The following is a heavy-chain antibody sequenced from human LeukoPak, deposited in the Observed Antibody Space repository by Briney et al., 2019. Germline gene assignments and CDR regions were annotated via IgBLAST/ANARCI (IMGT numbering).Heavy chain of an antibody. V-gene: IGHV3-48*03. Sequence: GGSLRLSCAASGFTFSNYEMKWVRQAAGKGLEWVSYIRSSGTTIYYADSVKGRFTISRDDAKNSLYLQMNSLRAEDTAVYYCARDKGSDGIDFWGQGTLVTVSS. CDR1: GFTFSNYE. CDR2: IRSSGTTI. CDR3: ARDKGSDGIDF. J-gene: IGHJ4*02. D-gene: IGHD1-26*01.